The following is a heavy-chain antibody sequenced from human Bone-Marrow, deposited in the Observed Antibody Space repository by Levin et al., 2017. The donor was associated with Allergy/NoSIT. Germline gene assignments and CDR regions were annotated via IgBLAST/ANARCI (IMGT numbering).Heavy chain of an antibody. J-gene: IGHJ4*02. D-gene: IGHD2-15*01. V-gene: IGHV3-30-3*01. CDR2: ISYDGSNK. Sequence: GESLKISCAASGFTFSSYAMHWVRQAPGKGLEWVAVISYDGSNKYYADSVKGRFTISRDNSKNTLYLQMNSLRAEDTAVYYCARDSPGRYFDYWGQGTLVTVSS. CDR1: GFTFSSYA. CDR3: ARDSPGRYFDY.